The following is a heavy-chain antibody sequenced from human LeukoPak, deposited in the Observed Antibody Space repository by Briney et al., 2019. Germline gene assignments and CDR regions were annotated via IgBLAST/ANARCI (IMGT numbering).Heavy chain of an antibody. V-gene: IGHV3-23*01. CDR2: ISGSGGST. CDR3: AKDVLLWFGELFGFDY. Sequence: GGSLRLSCAASGFTFSSYAMSWVGQAPGKGLEWVSAISGSGGSTYYADSVKGRFTISRDNSKNTLYLQMNSLRAEDTAVYYCAKDVLLWFGELFGFDYWGQGTLVTVSS. J-gene: IGHJ4*02. CDR1: GFTFSSYA. D-gene: IGHD3-10*01.